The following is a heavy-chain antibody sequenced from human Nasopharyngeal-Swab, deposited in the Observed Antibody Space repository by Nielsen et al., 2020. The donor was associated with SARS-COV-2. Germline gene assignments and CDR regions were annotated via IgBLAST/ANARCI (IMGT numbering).Heavy chain of an antibody. CDR3: ARFTSSDWYFDL. CDR1: GGSISSYY. Sequence: SETLSLTCTVSGGSISSYYWSWIRQPPGKGLEWIGYIYYSGSTNYNPSLKSRVTISVDTSKNQFSLKLSSGTAADTAVYYCARFTSSDWYFDLWGRGTLVTVSS. D-gene: IGHD2-2*01. CDR2: IYYSGST. V-gene: IGHV4-59*01. J-gene: IGHJ2*01.